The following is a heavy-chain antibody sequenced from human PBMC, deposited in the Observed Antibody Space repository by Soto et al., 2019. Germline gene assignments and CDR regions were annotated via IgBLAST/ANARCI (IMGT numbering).Heavy chain of an antibody. Sequence: GSLRVSCAASGFTFGSYAMSWVRQAPGKGLEWVSAISGSGGSTYYADSVKGRFTISRDNSKNTLYLQMNSLRAEDTAVYYCAKDDYGDPDWYFDLWGRGTLVTVSS. V-gene: IGHV3-23*01. CDR1: GFTFGSYA. D-gene: IGHD4-17*01. J-gene: IGHJ2*01. CDR3: AKDDYGDPDWYFDL. CDR2: ISGSGGST.